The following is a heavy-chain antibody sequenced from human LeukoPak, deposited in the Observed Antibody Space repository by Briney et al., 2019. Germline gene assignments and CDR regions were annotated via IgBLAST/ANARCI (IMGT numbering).Heavy chain of an antibody. D-gene: IGHD3-16*01. V-gene: IGHV3-21*01. CDR3: ARDDGGLLEPFDP. CDR1: GFTFSSYS. J-gene: IGHJ5*02. Sequence: GGSLRLSCAASGFTFSSYSMNWVRQAPGKGLEWVSSISSSSSYIYYADSVKGRRTISRDNAKNSLYLQMNSLRAEDTAVYYCARDDGGLLEPFDPWGQGTLVTVSS. CDR2: ISSSSSYI.